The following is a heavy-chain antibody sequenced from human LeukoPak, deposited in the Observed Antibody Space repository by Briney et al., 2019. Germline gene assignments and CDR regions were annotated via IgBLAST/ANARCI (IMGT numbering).Heavy chain of an antibody. CDR3: TRDLAGVRADFIFDS. J-gene: IGHJ4*02. D-gene: IGHD7-27*01. CDR1: GGSFSGYY. V-gene: IGHV4-34*01. CDR2: INHSGST. Sequence: PSETLSLTCAVYGGSFSGYYWSWIRQPPGKGLEWIGEINHSGSTNYNPSLKSRVTISVDTSKNQFSLKLNSVGAADTAVYYCTRDLAGVRADFIFDSWGQGTLVSVSS.